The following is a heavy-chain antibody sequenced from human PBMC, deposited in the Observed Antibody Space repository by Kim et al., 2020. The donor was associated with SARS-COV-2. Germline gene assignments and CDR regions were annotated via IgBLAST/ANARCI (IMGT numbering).Heavy chain of an antibody. CDR3: ASGVHHSGDYQD. CDR1: GYTFTSYT. CDR2: IYAGNGDT. V-gene: IGHV1-3*01. J-gene: IGHJ4*02. Sequence: ASVKVSCKASGYTFTSYTFHWVRQAPGQRPEWMGRIYAGNGDTDYSWKFQGRVTFSGDTSASTVYMDLSSLSSEDTAVYYCASGVHHSGDYQDWGQGTLVTVSS. D-gene: IGHD2-21*01.